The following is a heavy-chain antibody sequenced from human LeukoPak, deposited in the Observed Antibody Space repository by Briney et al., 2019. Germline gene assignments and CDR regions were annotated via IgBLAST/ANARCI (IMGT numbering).Heavy chain of an antibody. CDR1: GYTFTNYG. V-gene: IGHV1-18*04. D-gene: IGHD2-2*01. J-gene: IGHJ3*02. CDR2: ISPHNDYT. Sequence: GASVKVSCKASGYTFTNYGISWVRQAPGQGLEWMGWISPHNDYTNYAQKLQGRVTMTTDTSTSTGYMELRSLRSDDTAVYYCARWYCSSTSCYAGAFDMWGQGTMVTVSS. CDR3: ARWYCSSTSCYAGAFDM.